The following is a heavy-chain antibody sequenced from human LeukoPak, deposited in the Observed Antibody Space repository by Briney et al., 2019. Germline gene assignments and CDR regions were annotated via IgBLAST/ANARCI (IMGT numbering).Heavy chain of an antibody. CDR3: TRHADYYGLVDY. J-gene: IGHJ4*02. D-gene: IGHD3-10*01. V-gene: IGHV3-73*01. CDR1: GFTFSGSA. CDR2: IRSKANSYAT. Sequence: PGGSLRLPCVASGFTFSGSAMHWVRQASGKGLEWVGRIRSKANSYATAYAASVKGRFTISRDDSKNTAYLQMNSLKTEDTAVYYCTRHADYYGLVDYWGQGTLVTVSS.